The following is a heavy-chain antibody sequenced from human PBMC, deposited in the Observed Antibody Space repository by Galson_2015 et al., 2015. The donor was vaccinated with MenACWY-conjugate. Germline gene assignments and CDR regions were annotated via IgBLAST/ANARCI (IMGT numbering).Heavy chain of an antibody. D-gene: IGHD5-24*01. CDR1: GYTFTSYA. CDR2: INTNTGNP. J-gene: IGHJ6*02. CDR3: ARGGYNSADDYYYYYGMDV. Sequence: SVKVSCKASGYTFTSYAMNWVRQAPGQGLEWMGWINTNTGNPTYAQGFTGRFVFSLDTSVSTAYLQISSLKAEDTAVYYCARGGYNSADDYYYYYGMDVWGQGTTVTVSS. V-gene: IGHV7-4-1*02.